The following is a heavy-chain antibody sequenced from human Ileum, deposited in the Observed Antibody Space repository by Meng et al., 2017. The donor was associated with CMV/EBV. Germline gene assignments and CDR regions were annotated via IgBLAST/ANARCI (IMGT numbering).Heavy chain of an antibody. CDR1: GFIFTKAW. D-gene: IGHD3-22*01. J-gene: IGHJ4*02. Sequence: SGFIFTKAWRTWVRQVPGKGLEWLGRIKSGTDGGTTDYAAPVKGRFVISRDDSTNTLYLHMNSLRTDDTAVYYCSAAYFDSSGYHWYWGQGTLVTVSS. CDR3: SAAYFDSSGYHWY. V-gene: IGHV3-15*01. CDR2: IKSGTDGGTT.